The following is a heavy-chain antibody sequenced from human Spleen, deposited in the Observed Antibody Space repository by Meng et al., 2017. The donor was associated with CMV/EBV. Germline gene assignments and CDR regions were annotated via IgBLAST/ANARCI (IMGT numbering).Heavy chain of an antibody. CDR1: GGSCSSCY. Sequence: PVRGCGPVRGTPSETLSITCTVSGGSCSSCYWGWIRQPAGKGLEWIGRIYTSGSTNYNPSLKSRVTMSVDTSKNQFSLKLSSVTAADTAVYYCARETAAVSYNWFDPWGQGTLVTVSS. D-gene: IGHD6-13*01. J-gene: IGHJ5*02. V-gene: IGHV4-4*07. CDR2: IYTSGST. CDR3: ARETAAVSYNWFDP.